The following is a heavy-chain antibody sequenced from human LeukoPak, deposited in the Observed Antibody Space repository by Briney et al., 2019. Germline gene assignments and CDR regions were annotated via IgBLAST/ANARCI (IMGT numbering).Heavy chain of an antibody. CDR2: IYTSGST. J-gene: IGHJ6*03. CDR3: AREPYYYYYMDV. V-gene: IGHV4-61*02. CDR1: GGSISSGSYY. Sequence: SQTLSLTCTVSGGSISSGSYYWSWIRQPAGKGLEWIGRIYTSGSTNYNPSLKSRVTMSVDTSKNQFSLKLSSVTAADTAVYYCAREPYYYYYMDVWGKGTTVTISS.